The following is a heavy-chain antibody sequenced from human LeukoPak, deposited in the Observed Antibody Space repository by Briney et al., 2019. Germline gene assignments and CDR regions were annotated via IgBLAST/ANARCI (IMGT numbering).Heavy chain of an antibody. J-gene: IGHJ4*02. CDR2: ISGLSTHI. Sequence: PAGSLTLSCSASGFTFSDYDMNWVRQAPGKGLEWVSSISGLSTHIYYGDSVKGRFSISRDNAKNSVYLQMNSLGVEDTAIYYCGRAFPPLRTSSAGDLWGQGILVTVSS. CDR3: GRAFPPLRTSSAGDL. CDR1: GFTFSDYD. D-gene: IGHD3-16*01. V-gene: IGHV3-69-1*02.